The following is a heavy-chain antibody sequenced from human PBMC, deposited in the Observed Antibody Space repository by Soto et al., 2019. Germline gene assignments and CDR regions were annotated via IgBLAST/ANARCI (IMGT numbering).Heavy chain of an antibody. Sequence: TLSLTCTVSGGSISSSSYWGWIRQPPGKGLEWIGSIYSTGNTYYNPSLKSRVSISADTSKNQFSLKLTSVTAADTAVYYXXXXXXXXXXXXGXGXTVTVSS. CDR2: IYSTGNT. CDR3: XXXXXXXXXX. J-gene: IGHJ6*02. CDR1: GGSISSSSY. V-gene: IGHV4-39*01.